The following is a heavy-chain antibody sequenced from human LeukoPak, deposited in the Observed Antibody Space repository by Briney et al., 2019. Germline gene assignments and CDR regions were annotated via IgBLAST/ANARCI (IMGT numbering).Heavy chain of an antibody. CDR1: GFTFRNHN. CDR3: ARTHGSGSLDY. V-gene: IGHV3-48*01. D-gene: IGHD2-15*01. Sequence: GGSLRLSCAASGFTFRNHNMDWVRQAPGKGLEWVSYISGRGEAIFYADSVQGRFTISRDNAKNSIYLQMNGLTAEDTAVYYCARTHGSGSLDYGGQGNLVTVSA. CDR2: ISGRGEAI. J-gene: IGHJ4*02.